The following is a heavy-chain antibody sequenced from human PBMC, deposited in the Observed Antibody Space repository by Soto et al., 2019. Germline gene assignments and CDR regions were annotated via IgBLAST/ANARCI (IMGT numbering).Heavy chain of an antibody. Sequence: PGGSLRLSCEASGFTFSNYLMNWVRQAPGKGLEWVANIKQDGSEKYYVDSVRGRFTISRDNAKNSLYLEMNRLRVEDTAVYYCARDPLLYGHYADTYWYFDLWGRGTLVTVSS. J-gene: IGHJ2*01. D-gene: IGHD4-17*01. V-gene: IGHV3-7*01. CDR3: ARDPLLYGHYADTYWYFDL. CDR1: GFTFSNYL. CDR2: IKQDGSEK.